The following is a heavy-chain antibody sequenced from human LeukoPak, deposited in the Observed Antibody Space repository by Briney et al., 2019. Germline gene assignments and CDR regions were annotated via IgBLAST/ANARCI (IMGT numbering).Heavy chain of an antibody. CDR1: GYTFTDSY. CDR3: AREGRHCGGDCYSFGS. J-gene: IGHJ4*02. CDR2: INLKSGDA. D-gene: IGHD2-21*02. Sequence: GASVKVSCKASGYTFTDSYMHWVRQAPGQGLEYLAWINLKSGDAKYAQKFQGRVTMTRDTSINTAYMDLGSLRSDDTAIYYCAREGRHCGGDCYSFGSWGQVTLVTVSS. V-gene: IGHV1-2*02.